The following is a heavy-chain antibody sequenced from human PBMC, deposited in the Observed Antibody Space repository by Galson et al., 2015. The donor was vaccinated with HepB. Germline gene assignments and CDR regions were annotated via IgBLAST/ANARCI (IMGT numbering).Heavy chain of an antibody. V-gene: IGHV3-30-3*01. CDR3: AREGIVGATVPGGV. J-gene: IGHJ6*02. CDR1: GFTFNSYA. Sequence: SLRLSCAASGFTFNSYALHWVRQAPGKGLEWVAVISYDGSSKYYADSVKGRFTISRDNSKNTVYLQMNSLRAEDTALYYCAREGIVGATVPGGVWGQGTTVTVSS. CDR2: ISYDGSSK. D-gene: IGHD1-26*01.